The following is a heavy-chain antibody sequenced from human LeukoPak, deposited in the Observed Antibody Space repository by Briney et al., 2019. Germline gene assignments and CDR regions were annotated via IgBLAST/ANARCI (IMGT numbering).Heavy chain of an antibody. CDR3: ARVEGPGTPRWFDP. V-gene: IGHV3-48*01. Sequence: PGGSLRLSCAATGVTFSSYGMSWVRQAPGKGLEWVSFINSRISAIYYADSVKGRFTIFRDNAKNLLYLQMSSLRAEDTAVYYCARVEGPGTPRWFDPWGQGTLVTVSS. CDR1: GVTFSSYG. J-gene: IGHJ5*02. CDR2: INSRISAI. D-gene: IGHD3-10*01.